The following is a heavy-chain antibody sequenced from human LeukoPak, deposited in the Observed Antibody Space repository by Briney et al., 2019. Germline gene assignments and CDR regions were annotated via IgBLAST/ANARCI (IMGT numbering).Heavy chain of an antibody. D-gene: IGHD3-9*01. CDR2: IYYSGST. CDR1: GGSISSSSYY. V-gene: IGHV4-39*07. CDR3: ARWVSYDILTGPVYYFDY. Sequence: SETLSLTCTVSGGSISSSSYYWGWIRQPPGKGLEWIGSIYYSGSTYYNPSLKSRVTISVDTSKNQFSLKLSSVTAADTAVYYCARWVSYDILTGPVYYFDYWGQGTLVTVSS. J-gene: IGHJ4*02.